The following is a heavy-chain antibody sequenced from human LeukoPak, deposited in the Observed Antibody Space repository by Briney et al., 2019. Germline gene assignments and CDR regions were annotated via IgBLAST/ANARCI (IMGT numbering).Heavy chain of an antibody. D-gene: IGHD2-15*01. CDR1: GFTFSSYG. CDR2: IRYDGSNK. CDR3: AKLESGWELLFFDY. J-gene: IGHJ4*02. V-gene: IGHV3-30*02. Sequence: PGGSLRLSCAASGFTFSSYGMHWVRQAPGKGLEWVAFIRYDGSNKYYADSVKGRFTISRDNSKNTLYLQMNSLRAEDTAVYYCAKLESGWELLFFDYWGQGTLVTVSS.